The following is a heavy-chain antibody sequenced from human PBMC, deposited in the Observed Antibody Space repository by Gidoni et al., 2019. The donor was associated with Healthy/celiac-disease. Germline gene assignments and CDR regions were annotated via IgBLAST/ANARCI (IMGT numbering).Heavy chain of an antibody. J-gene: IGHJ6*02. CDR3: ARDLNYDFWSGYYVVYYYYGMDV. Sequence: QVQLVESGGGVVQPGRSLRLSCAASGFTVSSYGMHWVRQAPGQGLEWVAVIWYDGSNKYYADAVKGRFTISRDNSKNTLYLQMNSLRAEDTAVYYCARDLNYDFWSGYYVVYYYYGMDVWGQGTTVTVSS. D-gene: IGHD3-3*01. CDR1: GFTVSSYG. CDR2: IWYDGSNK. V-gene: IGHV3-33*01.